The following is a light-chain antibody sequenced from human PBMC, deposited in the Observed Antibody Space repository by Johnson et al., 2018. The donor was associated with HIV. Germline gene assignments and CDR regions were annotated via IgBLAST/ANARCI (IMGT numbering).Light chain of an antibody. V-gene: IGLV1-51*01. CDR1: SSNIGNNY. J-gene: IGLJ1*01. CDR3: GTWDSILIAVRYV. CDR2: DNN. Sequence: QSVLTQPPSVSAAPGQKVTISCSGSSSNIGNNYVSWYQQLPGTAPKLLIYDNNKRPSGIPDRISGSKSGTSATLGITGLQTGDEADYYCGTWDSILIAVRYVFGTGTKFTVL.